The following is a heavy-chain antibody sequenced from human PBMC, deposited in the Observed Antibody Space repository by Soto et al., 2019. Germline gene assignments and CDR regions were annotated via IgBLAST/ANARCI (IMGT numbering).Heavy chain of an antibody. CDR3: ASELILGSLSVYYYHGMDV. J-gene: IGHJ6*02. CDR1: GFSFRSYA. V-gene: IGHV3-33*01. Sequence: GGSLRLSCTASGFSFRSYAMHWVRQAPGKGLEWVAVILYDGSNKHFADSVKGRFTVSRDNSNDTFYLQMDSLRAEDTAVYYCASELILGSLSVYYYHGMDVWGQGTTVTVSS. D-gene: IGHD3-9*01. CDR2: ILYDGSNK.